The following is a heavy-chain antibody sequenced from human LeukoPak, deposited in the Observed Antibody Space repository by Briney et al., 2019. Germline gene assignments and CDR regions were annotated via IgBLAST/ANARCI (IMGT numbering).Heavy chain of an antibody. CDR2: ISGSGGST. J-gene: IGHJ4*02. Sequence: PGGSLRLSCAASGFTFSSYAMSWVRQAPGKGLEWVSAISGSGGSTYYADSVKGRFTISRDNSKNTLYLQMNSLRAEDTAVYYCAKDSTEPWRWELPVFFDYWGQGTLVTVSS. CDR3: AKDSTEPWRWELPVFFDY. V-gene: IGHV3-23*01. CDR1: GFTFSSYA. D-gene: IGHD1-26*01.